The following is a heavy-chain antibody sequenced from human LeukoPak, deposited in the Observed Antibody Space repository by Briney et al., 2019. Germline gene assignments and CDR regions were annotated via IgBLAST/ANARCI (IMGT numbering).Heavy chain of an antibody. CDR3: ARTPILLTFGGVIVSYYFDY. J-gene: IGHJ4*02. V-gene: IGHV1-3*03. CDR1: GYTFTSYA. CDR2: INAGNGNT. D-gene: IGHD3-16*02. Sequence: ASVKVSCKASGYTFTSYAMHWVRQAPGQRLEWMGWINAGNGNTKYSQEFQGRVTITRDTSASTAYMELSSLRSEDMAVYYCARTPILLTFGGVIVSYYFDYWGQGTLVTVSS.